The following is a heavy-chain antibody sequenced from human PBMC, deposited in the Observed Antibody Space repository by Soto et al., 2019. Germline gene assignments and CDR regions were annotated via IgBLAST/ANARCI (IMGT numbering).Heavy chain of an antibody. J-gene: IGHJ6*02. CDR1: GFTFSSYS. V-gene: IGHV3-48*01. CDR2: ISSSSSTI. D-gene: IGHD3-10*01. CDR3: ARDSGRSWFGELSYYYYGMDV. Sequence: PGGSLRLSCAASGFTFSSYSMNWVRQAPGKGLEWVSYISSSSSTIYYADSVKGRFTISRDNAKNSLYLQMNSSVTAADTAVYYCARDSGRSWFGELSYYYYGMDVWGQGTTVTVSS.